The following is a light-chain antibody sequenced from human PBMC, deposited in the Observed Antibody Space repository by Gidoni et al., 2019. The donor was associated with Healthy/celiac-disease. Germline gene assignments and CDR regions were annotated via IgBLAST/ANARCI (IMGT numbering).Light chain of an antibody. V-gene: IGKV1-39*01. CDR2: AAS. CDR1: QSLSSY. J-gene: IGKJ3*01. Sequence: IQMTQSPSSLSASVGDRVPITCRASQSLSSYLNWYQQKPGKAPKLLLYAASSLQSGVPSRFSGSGSGTDFTLTISSLQPEDFATYYCQQSYSTPPFTFXPXTKVDIK. CDR3: QQSYSTPPFT.